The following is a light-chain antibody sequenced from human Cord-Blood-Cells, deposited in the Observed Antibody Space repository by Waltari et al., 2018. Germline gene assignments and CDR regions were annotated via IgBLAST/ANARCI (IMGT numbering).Light chain of an antibody. V-gene: IGKV1-8*01. CDR2: AAS. CDR1: QGISSY. Sequence: AIRTPKSPSSFSASTGDRITITCRASQGISSYLAWYQQKPGKAPKLLIYAASTLQSGVPSRFSGSGSGTDFTLTISCLQSEDFATYYSQQYYSYPWTFGQGTKVEIK. J-gene: IGKJ1*01. CDR3: QQYYSYPWT.